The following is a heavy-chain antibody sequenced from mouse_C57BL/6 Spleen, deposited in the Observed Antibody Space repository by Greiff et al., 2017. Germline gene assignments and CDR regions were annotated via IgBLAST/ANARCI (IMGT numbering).Heavy chain of an antibody. J-gene: IGHJ4*01. Sequence: VQLQQSGAELVRPGSSVKLSCKASGYTFTSYWMHWVKQRPIQGLEWIGNIDPSDSDTHYNQKFKDKATLTVDKSSSTAYMQLSSLTSEDSAFYDCARSLYGGYPYYAMDDWGQGTSVTVSS. D-gene: IGHD2-3*01. CDR1: GYTFTSYW. CDR3: ARSLYGGYPYYAMDD. V-gene: IGHV1-52*01. CDR2: IDPSDSDT.